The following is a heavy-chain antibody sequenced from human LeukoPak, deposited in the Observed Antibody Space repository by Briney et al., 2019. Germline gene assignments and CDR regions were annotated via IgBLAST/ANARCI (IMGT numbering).Heavy chain of an antibody. CDR1: GGSFSGYY. Sequence: PSETLSLTCAVYGGSFSGYYWSWIRQPPGKGLEWIGEINHSGSINYNPSLKSRVTISVDTSKNQFSLKLSSVTAADTAVYYCARAGYSSSWYRTSGFDYWGQGTLVTVSS. J-gene: IGHJ4*02. CDR3: ARAGYSSSWYRTSGFDY. V-gene: IGHV4-34*01. D-gene: IGHD6-13*01. CDR2: INHSGSI.